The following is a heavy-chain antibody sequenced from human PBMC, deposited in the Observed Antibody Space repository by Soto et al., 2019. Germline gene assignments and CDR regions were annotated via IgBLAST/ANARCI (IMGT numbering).Heavy chain of an antibody. V-gene: IGHV2-5*02. CDR2: IYWDDDK. CDR1: GFSLGTRGVG. D-gene: IGHD6-19*01. Sequence: QITLKESGPTLVKPTQTLTLTCTFSGFSLGTRGVGVGWIRQPPGKSLEWLVLIYWDDDKRYSPSLKSRLTITKDTSKNQVVLTMTNMDPVDSATYFCARDRSGWYGFDYWGQGMLVTVTS. CDR3: ARDRSGWYGFDY. J-gene: IGHJ4*02.